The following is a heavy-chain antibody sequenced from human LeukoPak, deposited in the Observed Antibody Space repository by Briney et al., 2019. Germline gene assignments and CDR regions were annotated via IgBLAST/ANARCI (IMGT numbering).Heavy chain of an antibody. CDR1: DGSFSGYY. CDR2: INHSGST. D-gene: IGHD3-16*01. V-gene: IGHV4-34*01. J-gene: IGHJ4*02. CDR3: ARGRGRFDY. Sequence: SETLSLTCAVYDGSFSGYYWSWIRQPPGKGLECLGEINHSGSTNYNPSLKSQLTISIDTSKNQFSLRLRSVTAADMAVYYRARGRGRFDYWGQGVLVTVSS.